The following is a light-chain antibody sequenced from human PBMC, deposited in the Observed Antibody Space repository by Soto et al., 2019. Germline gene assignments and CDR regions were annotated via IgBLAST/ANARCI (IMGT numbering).Light chain of an antibody. CDR2: RAS. CDR3: LQYHNLWA. J-gene: IGKJ2*01. Sequence: IVMTQSPATLSVSPGESATLSCRAGQHIFYNVAWYQHRPGQAPRLLIYRASTRAPGVPARFSGSGSGTEFTLTISSLQPEDFAVYSGLQYHNLWAFGQGTKLEI. CDR1: QHIFYN. V-gene: IGKV3-15*01.